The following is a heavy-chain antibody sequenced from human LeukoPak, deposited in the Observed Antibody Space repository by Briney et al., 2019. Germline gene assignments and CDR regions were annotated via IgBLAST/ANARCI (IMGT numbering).Heavy chain of an antibody. D-gene: IGHD1-14*01. CDR2: ISFDGSNK. CDR1: GFTFSSYA. J-gene: IGHJ4*02. CDR3: ARDAPLTLRYFDY. V-gene: IGHV3-30-3*01. Sequence: GGSLRLSCAASGFTFSSYAIHWVRQAPGKGLEWVAVISFDGSNKYYADSVKGRFTISRDNSKNTLYLQMNSLRAEDTALYYCARDAPLTLRYFDYWGQGTLVTVSS.